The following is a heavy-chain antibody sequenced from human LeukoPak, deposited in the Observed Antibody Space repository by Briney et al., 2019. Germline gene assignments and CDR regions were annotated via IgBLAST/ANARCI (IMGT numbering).Heavy chain of an antibody. V-gene: IGHV3-23*01. CDR2: ISGNGDSA. CDR1: GFTFSSYA. Sequence: GGSLRLPCAASGFTFSSYAMSWVRQAPGKGLEWVSAISGNGDSAYYADSVKGRFTISGDNSKNTLYLQMDSLRAEDTAVYYCAKRGEDADYFDYWGQGTLVTVSS. D-gene: IGHD3-10*01. CDR3: AKRGEDADYFDY. J-gene: IGHJ4*02.